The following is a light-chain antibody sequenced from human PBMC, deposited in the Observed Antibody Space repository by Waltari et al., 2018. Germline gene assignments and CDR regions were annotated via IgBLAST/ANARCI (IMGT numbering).Light chain of an antibody. CDR3: QQSYSSQRT. J-gene: IGKJ4*01. V-gene: IGKV1-39*01. CDR1: RTVTSH. Sequence: IQMTQSPSSLSAPVGDRLPVTCRASRTVTSHLHWYQQKSGKAPKLLIYAVSTLEPGVPSRFSGSGSGTDFNLTISSLQPEDFATYYCQQSYSSQRTFGGGTKVE. CDR2: AVS.